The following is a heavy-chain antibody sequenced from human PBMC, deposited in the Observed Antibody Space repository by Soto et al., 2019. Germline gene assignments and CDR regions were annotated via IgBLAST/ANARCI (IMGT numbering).Heavy chain of an antibody. D-gene: IGHD6-13*01. CDR3: ASGASRWYPYFFDS. Sequence: QAQVVQSGDEVRMPGSSVKLSCKASEGTFNSYAIAWVRQAPGQGLEWMGGIIPYYNTLNYAQKFQDRVTITADDSTNTVYMELSSLRSDDTAVYFCASGASRWYPYFFDSWAQGTLVTVSS. CDR2: IIPYYNTL. CDR1: EGTFNSYA. J-gene: IGHJ4*02. V-gene: IGHV1-69*01.